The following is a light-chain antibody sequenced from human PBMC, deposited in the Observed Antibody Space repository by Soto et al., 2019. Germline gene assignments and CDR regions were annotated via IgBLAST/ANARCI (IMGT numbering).Light chain of an antibody. Sequence: EVVLTQSPGTLSLSPGERATLSCRASQTVDSTYLAWYQQKPGQAPRLLIYRASSRAAGVPDRFSGSGSGTDFTLTISKLDPEDFAVYYCQQYDTSPPLYTFGQGTKRAIK. V-gene: IGKV3-20*01. CDR1: QTVDSTY. CDR2: RAS. J-gene: IGKJ2*01. CDR3: QQYDTSPPLYT.